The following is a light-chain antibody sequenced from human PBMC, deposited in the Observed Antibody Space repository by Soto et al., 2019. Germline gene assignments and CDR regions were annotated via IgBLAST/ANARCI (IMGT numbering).Light chain of an antibody. J-gene: IGLJ2*01. Sequence: QSVLTQPPSVSGAPGQTVTISCTGTSSNIGSHFDVHWYQHLPGTVPKLLIYGNIHRPSGVPDRFSGSKSATSASLAITGVQAEDEADYYCQSYDTGLSGVVFGGGTKVTVL. V-gene: IGLV1-40*01. CDR3: QSYDTGLSGVV. CDR1: SSNIGSHFD. CDR2: GNI.